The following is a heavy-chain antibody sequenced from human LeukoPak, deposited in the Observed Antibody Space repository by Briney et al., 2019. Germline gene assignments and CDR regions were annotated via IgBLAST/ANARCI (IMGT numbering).Heavy chain of an antibody. CDR2: INPNSGGT. CDR1: GYTFTSYA. V-gene: IGHV1-2*02. J-gene: IGHJ5*02. CDR3: ARDGSYYDYNRYDP. D-gene: IGHD3-22*01. Sequence: ASVKVSCKASGYTFTSYAISWVRQAPGQGLEWMGGINPNSGGTNYAQKFQGRVTMTRDTSISTAYMELSRLRSDDTAVYYCARDGSYYDYNRYDPWGQGTLVTVSS.